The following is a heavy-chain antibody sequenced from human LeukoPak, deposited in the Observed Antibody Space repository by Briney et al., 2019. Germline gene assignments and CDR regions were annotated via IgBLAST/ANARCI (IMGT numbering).Heavy chain of an antibody. CDR3: ARAPGSSGHKGAFDI. J-gene: IGHJ3*02. D-gene: IGHD3-22*01. Sequence: AETLSLTCTVSVRPISSYHGSWIRQPPGKGLEGSGYIYYSGSTNYNPSLKSRVTISVDTSKNQFTLKLSSVTAADTAVYYCARAPGSSGHKGAFDIWGQGTMVTVSP. CDR1: VRPISSYH. CDR2: IYYSGST. V-gene: IGHV4-59*01.